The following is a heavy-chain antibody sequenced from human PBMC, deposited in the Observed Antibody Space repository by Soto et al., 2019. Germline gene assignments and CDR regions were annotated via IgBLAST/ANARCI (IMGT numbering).Heavy chain of an antibody. CDR1: GASIGSGGW. CDR3: ARHEGWTGPDQ. CDR2: IFHDGDT. Sequence: SETLSLTCAVSGASIGSGGWWSWVRQPPGKGLEWIAEIFHDGDTNYSPSLKSRVTISVDKSQNQFSLNVYSVTAADTAVYYCARHEGWTGPDQWGQGTLVTVSS. J-gene: IGHJ5*02. D-gene: IGHD2-8*02. V-gene: IGHV4-4*02.